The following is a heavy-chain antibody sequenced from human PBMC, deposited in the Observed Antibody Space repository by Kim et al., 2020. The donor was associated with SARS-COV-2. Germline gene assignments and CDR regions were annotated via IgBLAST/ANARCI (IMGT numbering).Heavy chain of an antibody. CDR2: IYSGDKT. V-gene: IGHV3-66*01. D-gene: IGHD6-25*01. Sequence: GGSLRLSCAASGFTVSSNYMSWLRQAPGKGLEWLSVIYSGDKTYYVESVKGRLTISRDNSKNTLYLQMSSLRVEDTAVYYCATNLAAAGVFWGPGTLVTV. J-gene: IGHJ4*02. CDR3: ATNLAAAGVF. CDR1: GFTVSSNY.